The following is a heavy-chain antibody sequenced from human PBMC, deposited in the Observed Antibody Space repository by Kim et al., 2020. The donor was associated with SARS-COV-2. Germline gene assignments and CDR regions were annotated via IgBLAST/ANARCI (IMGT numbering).Heavy chain of an antibody. V-gene: IGHV4-39*01. J-gene: IGHJ4*02. CDR2: IYYSGST. D-gene: IGHD1-26*01. CDR3: AGDSSGSYYFDY. CDR1: GGSISSSSYY. Sequence: SETLSLTCTVSGGSISSSSYYWGWIRQPPGKGLEWIGSIYYSGSTYYNPSLKSRVTISVDTSKNQFSLKLSSVTAADTAVYYCAGDSSGSYYFDYWGQGTQVTVSS.